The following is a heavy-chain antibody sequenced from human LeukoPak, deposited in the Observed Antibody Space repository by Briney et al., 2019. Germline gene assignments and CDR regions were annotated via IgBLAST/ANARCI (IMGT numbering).Heavy chain of an antibody. CDR1: GGSFGGYY. CDR2: INHSGST. CDR3: ARDPYGSWSYAPYYYYYGMDV. V-gene: IGHV4-34*01. Sequence: SETLSLTCAVYGGSFGGYYWSWIRQPPGKGLEWIGEINHSGSTNYNPSLKSRVTIPVDTSKNQFSLKLSSVTAADTAVYYCARDPYGSWSYAPYYYYYGMDVWGQGTTVAVSS. J-gene: IGHJ6*02. D-gene: IGHD3-10*01.